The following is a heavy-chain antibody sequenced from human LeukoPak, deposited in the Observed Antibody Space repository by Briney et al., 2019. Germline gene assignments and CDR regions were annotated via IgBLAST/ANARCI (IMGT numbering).Heavy chain of an antibody. D-gene: IGHD5-12*01. V-gene: IGHV3-21*01. J-gene: IGHJ6*03. Sequence: PGGSLRLSCAASGFTFNNYNMNWVRQAPGKGLEWVSSTSSISSSYIYYADSVKGRFTISRDNARNSLYLQMNSLRAEDTAVYYCAREHSGYDFPGRDYYYMDVWGKGTTVTVSS. CDR3: AREHSGYDFPGRDYYYMDV. CDR1: GFTFNNYN. CDR2: TSSISSSYI.